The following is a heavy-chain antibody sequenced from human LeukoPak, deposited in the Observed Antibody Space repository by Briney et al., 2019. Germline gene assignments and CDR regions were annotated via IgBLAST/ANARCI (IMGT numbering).Heavy chain of an antibody. D-gene: IGHD3-10*01. CDR2: IIPIFGTA. V-gene: IGHV1-69*06. Sequence: GASVKVSCKASGGTFSSYAISWVRQAPGQGLEWMGGIIPIFGTANYAQKFQGRVTITADKSTSTAYMELSSLRSEDTAVYYCARGNYYGSGSYYESPDYWGQGTLVTVSS. CDR3: ARGNYYGSGSYYESPDY. CDR1: GGTFSSYA. J-gene: IGHJ4*02.